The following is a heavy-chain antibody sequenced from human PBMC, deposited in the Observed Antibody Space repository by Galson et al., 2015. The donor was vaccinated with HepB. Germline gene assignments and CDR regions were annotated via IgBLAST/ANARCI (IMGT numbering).Heavy chain of an antibody. CDR1: GFTFSSYA. D-gene: IGHD5-12*01. Sequence: SLRLSCAASGFTFSSYAMHWVRQAPGKGLEYVSAISSNGGSTYYADSVKGRFTISRDNSKNTLYLQMSSLRAEDTAVYYCVKDIVATREGTTVITSSFDYWGQGTLGTVSS. CDR2: ISSNGGST. CDR3: VKDIVATREGTTVITSSFDY. J-gene: IGHJ4*02. V-gene: IGHV3-64D*06.